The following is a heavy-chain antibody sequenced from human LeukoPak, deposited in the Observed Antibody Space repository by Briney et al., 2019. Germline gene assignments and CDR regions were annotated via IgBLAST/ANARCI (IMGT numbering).Heavy chain of an antibody. D-gene: IGHD3-9*01. Sequence: PGGSLRLSCAASGFTFSSYEMNWVRQAPGKGLEWVSYISSSGSTIYYADSVKGRFTISRDNAKNSLYLQMNSLRAEDTAVYYCAREFRQYFDWLSPEYYMDVWGKGTTVTISS. CDR2: ISSSGSTI. CDR1: GFTFSSYE. CDR3: AREFRQYFDWLSPEYYMDV. V-gene: IGHV3-48*03. J-gene: IGHJ6*03.